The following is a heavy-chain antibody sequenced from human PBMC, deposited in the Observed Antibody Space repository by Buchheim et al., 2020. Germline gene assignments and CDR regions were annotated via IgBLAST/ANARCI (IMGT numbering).Heavy chain of an antibody. CDR2: IDRSGGSP. D-gene: IGHD2-8*01. J-gene: IGHJ4*02. CDR1: GFTFRNNA. V-gene: IGHV3-48*02. Sequence: EVQLVESGGGLVQPGMSLRLSCEGSGFTFRNNAMHWVRQAPGKGLEWIAHIDRSGGSPFYAASVKGRFTISRANAKNSLYLQMYSLRDEDTAVYYCARDLMGYLFDYCGQGTL. CDR3: ARDLMGYLFDY.